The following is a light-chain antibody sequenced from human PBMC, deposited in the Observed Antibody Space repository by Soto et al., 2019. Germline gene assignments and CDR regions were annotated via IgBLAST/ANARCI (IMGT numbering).Light chain of an antibody. CDR3: QQSNNWPRT. CDR2: GAF. V-gene: IGKV3-15*01. Sequence: EIVMTQSPATLSVSPGERTTLSCRASQSVSSNLAWYQQKPGQAPRLLIYGAFTRATGVPARFSGSGSRTEFTLTISSLQSEDFAVYYCQQSNNWPRTFGQGTKVEIK. J-gene: IGKJ1*01. CDR1: QSVSSN.